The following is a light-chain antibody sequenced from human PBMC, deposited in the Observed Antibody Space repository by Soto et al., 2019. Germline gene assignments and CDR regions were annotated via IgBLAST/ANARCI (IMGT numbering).Light chain of an antibody. J-gene: IGKJ1*01. Sequence: EIVLTQSPGTLSFSPGERATLSCRASQSVSSNSLAWYQQKPGQAPRLLIYGASSRASGIPDRFSGSGSGTDFTLTISRLEPEDPAVSYCQQCDPSRTRTFGQGSKVDI. CDR2: GAS. CDR1: QSVSSNS. V-gene: IGKV3-20*01. CDR3: QQCDPSRTRT.